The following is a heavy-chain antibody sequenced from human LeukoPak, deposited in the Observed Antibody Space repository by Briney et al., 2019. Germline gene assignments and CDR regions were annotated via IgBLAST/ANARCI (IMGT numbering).Heavy chain of an antibody. CDR3: AKDSLYSGCPDAFDI. CDR1: GFTFSSYA. V-gene: IGHV3-23*01. J-gene: IGHJ3*02. D-gene: IGHD1-26*01. CDR2: ISGSGGST. Sequence: GGSLRLSCAASGFTFSSYAMSWVRQAPGKGLEWVSAISGSGGSTYYADSVKGRFTISRDDSKNTLYLQMNSLRAEDTAVYYCAKDSLYSGCPDAFDIWGQGTMVTVSS.